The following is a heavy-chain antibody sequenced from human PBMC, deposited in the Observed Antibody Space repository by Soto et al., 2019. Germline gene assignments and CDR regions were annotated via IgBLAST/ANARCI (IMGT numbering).Heavy chain of an antibody. J-gene: IGHJ4*02. Sequence: SQTPSLTCAISGDSVSSNSATWDLIRQSPSRGLEWLGRTYYRSKWYYDYAVSVKSRITISPDTSKNQLSLQLNSVTPEDTAVYYCTRLVGNSWLDSWGQGTLVTVSS. V-gene: IGHV6-1*01. CDR2: TYYRSKWYY. CDR1: GDSVSSNSAT. D-gene: IGHD4-4*01. CDR3: TRLVGNSWLDS.